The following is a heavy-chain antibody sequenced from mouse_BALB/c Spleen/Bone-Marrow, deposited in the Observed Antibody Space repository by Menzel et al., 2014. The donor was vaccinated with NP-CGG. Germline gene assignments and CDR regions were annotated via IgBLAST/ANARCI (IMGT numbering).Heavy chain of an antibody. CDR2: ISTGGSYT. Sequence: EVKLQESGGGLVKPGGSLKLSCAASGFTFSSYTMSWVRQTPEKRLEWVATISTGGSYTDYPDSAKGRFTISRDNAKNTLYLQMSSLKSEDTAMYYCTRDQRYGNYIYAMDYWGQGTSVTVSS. D-gene: IGHD2-10*02. CDR1: GFTFSSYT. J-gene: IGHJ4*01. V-gene: IGHV5-6-4*01. CDR3: TRDQRYGNYIYAMDY.